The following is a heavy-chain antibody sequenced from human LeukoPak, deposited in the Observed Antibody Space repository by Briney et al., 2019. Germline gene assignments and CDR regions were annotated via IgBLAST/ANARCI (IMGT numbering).Heavy chain of an antibody. CDR2: INHSGST. D-gene: IGHD6-13*01. J-gene: IGHJ4*02. Sequence: SETLSLTCAVYGGSFSGYFWSWIRQPPGKGLEWIGEINHSGSTNYNPSLKSRVTISVDTPKNQFSLKLSSVTAADTAVYYCARVWYSFYFDYWGQGTLVTVSS. CDR3: ARVWYSFYFDY. V-gene: IGHV4-34*01. CDR1: GGSFSGYF.